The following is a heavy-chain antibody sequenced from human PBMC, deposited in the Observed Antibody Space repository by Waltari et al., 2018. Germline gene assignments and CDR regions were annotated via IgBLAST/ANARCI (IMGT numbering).Heavy chain of an antibody. Sequence: EVQLLESGGGLVQPGGSLRLSCAASGFTFSSYAMSWVRQAPGKGLAWVSAIRGSGGSTYYADSVKGRFTISRDNSKNTLYIQMNSLRAEDTAVYYCAKDELSKPTYYYDSSGYGWDYWGQGTLVTVSS. CDR3: AKDELSKPTYYYDSSGYGWDY. J-gene: IGHJ4*02. CDR1: GFTFSSYA. D-gene: IGHD3-22*01. CDR2: IRGSGGST. V-gene: IGHV3-23*01.